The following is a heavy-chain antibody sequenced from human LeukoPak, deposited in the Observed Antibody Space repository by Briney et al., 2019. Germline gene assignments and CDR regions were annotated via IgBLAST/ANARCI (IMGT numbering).Heavy chain of an antibody. J-gene: IGHJ4*02. D-gene: IGHD3-10*01. Sequence: GGSLRLSCAASGFTFYDYGMSWVRQGPGKGLVWVSCINGDGSSTNYADSVQGRFTISRDNAKNTLYLQMNSLRAEDTGVYYCTRGSGGPRDYWGQGTLVTVSS. CDR2: INGDGSST. CDR3: TRGSGGPRDY. CDR1: GFTFYDYG. V-gene: IGHV3-74*01.